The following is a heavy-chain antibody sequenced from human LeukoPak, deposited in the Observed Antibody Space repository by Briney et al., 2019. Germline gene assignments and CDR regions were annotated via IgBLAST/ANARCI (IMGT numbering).Heavy chain of an antibody. CDR3: ARDARVSIFGVVIIPSGYYMDV. J-gene: IGHJ6*03. CDR1: GYTFTSYA. Sequence: ASVKVSCKASGYTFTSYAMHWVRQAPGQRLEWMGWINPNSGGTNYAQKFQGRVTMTRDTSISTAYMELSRLRSDDTAVYYCARDARVSIFGVVIIPSGYYMDVWGKGTTVTVSS. V-gene: IGHV1-2*02. CDR2: INPNSGGT. D-gene: IGHD3-3*01.